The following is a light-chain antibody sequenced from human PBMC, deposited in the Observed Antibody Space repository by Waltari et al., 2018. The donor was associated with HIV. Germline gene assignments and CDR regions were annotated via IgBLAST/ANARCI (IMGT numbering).Light chain of an antibody. CDR1: SSNIGRNT. V-gene: IGLV1-44*01. CDR3: AAWDDSLSAWV. CDR2: SNN. J-gene: IGLJ3*02. Sequence: QSVLTQPPSASGTPGQRVTISCSGSSSNIGRNTVNWFQQTPGTPPKLRIYSNNQRPSGVPDRLSGSKSDTSASLAISGLQSEDEADYYCAAWDDSLSAWVFGGGTKLAVL.